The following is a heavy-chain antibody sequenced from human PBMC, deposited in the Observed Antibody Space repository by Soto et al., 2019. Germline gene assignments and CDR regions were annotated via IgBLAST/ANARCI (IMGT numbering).Heavy chain of an antibody. D-gene: IGHD4-17*01. J-gene: IGHJ5*02. CDR3: ARVPGAPAP. CDR1: GDSMSSSNW. CDR2: AHHSGST. Sequence: SETLSLTCTVSGDSMSSSNWWNWVRQPPGKGLEWIGEAHHSGSTNYNPSLKSRVTISVDRSKNLFSLKLSSVTAADTAVYYCARVPGAPAPWGQGTLVTVSS. V-gene: IGHV4-4*02.